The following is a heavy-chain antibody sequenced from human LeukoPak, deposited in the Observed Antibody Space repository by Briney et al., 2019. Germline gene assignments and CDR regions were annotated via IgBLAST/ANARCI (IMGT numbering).Heavy chain of an antibody. CDR1: AFTFSSYA. J-gene: IGHJ4*02. D-gene: IGHD6-13*01. CDR3: AKGSSNWRDYYYFDY. V-gene: IGHV3-23*01. CDR2: ISDSGGST. Sequence: QPGGSLRLSCAASAFTFSSYAVSWVRQAPGKGLAWVSAISDSGGSTQYADSVRGRFTISRDNSKNTLYLQMNSLRAEDTAVYYCAKGSSNWRDYYYFDYWGQGTLVTVSS.